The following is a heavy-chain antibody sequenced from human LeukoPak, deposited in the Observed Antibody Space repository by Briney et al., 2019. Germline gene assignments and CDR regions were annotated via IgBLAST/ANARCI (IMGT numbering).Heavy chain of an antibody. CDR3: ARTISDYDFWSGYYVEYFQH. V-gene: IGHV4-34*01. CDR2: INHSGST. CDR1: GGSFSGYY. D-gene: IGHD3-3*01. J-gene: IGHJ1*01. Sequence: SETLSLTCAVYGGSFSGYYWSWIRQPPGKGLEWIGEINHSGSTNYNPSLKSRVTISVDTSKNQFSLKLSSVTAADTAVYYCARTISDYDFWSGYYVEYFQHWGQGTLVTVSS.